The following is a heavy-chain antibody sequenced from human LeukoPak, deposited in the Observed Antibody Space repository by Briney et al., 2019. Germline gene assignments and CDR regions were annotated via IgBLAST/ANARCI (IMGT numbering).Heavy chain of an antibody. D-gene: IGHD3-10*01. J-gene: IGHJ4*02. CDR3: ARDGSWSFRLTTPDY. CDR1: GYTFTGYY. CDR2: INPNSGGT. Sequence: ASVKVSCKASGYTFTGYYMHWVRQAPGQGLEWMGRINPNSGGTNYAQKFQGRVTMTRDTSISTAYMELSRLRSDDTAVYYCARDGSWSFRLTTPDYWGQGTLVTVSS. V-gene: IGHV1-2*06.